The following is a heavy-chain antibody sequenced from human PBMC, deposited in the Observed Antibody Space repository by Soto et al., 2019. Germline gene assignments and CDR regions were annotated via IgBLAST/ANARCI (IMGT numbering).Heavy chain of an antibody. CDR3: AKVDMRGYYYYGMDV. D-gene: IGHD3-9*01. CDR2: ISYDGSNK. Sequence: GGSLRLSCAGSGFTFSSYGMHWVRQAPGKGLEWVAVISYDGSNKYYADSVKGRFTISRDNSKNTLYLQMNSPRAEDTAVYYCAKVDMRGYYYYGMDVWGQGTTVTVSS. CDR1: GFTFSSYG. V-gene: IGHV3-30*18. J-gene: IGHJ6*02.